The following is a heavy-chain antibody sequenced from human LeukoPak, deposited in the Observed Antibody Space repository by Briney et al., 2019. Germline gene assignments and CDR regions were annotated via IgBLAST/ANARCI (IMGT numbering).Heavy chain of an antibody. CDR3: ARVGGGVASGRYVWGKVNDDY. V-gene: IGHV3-48*03. CDR1: GFTFSSYE. Sequence: GGSLRLSCAASGFTFSSYEMNWVRQAPGKGLEWVSYISSSGSTIYYADSVKGRFTISRDNAKNSLYLQMNSLRAEDTAVYYCARVGGGVASGRYVWGKVNDDYWGQGTLVTVSS. CDR2: ISSSGSTI. D-gene: IGHD6-19*01. J-gene: IGHJ4*02.